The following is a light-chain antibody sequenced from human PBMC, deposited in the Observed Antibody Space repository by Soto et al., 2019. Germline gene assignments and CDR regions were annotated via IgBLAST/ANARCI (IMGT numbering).Light chain of an antibody. Sequence: QSALTQPPSVSGAPGQRVTISCTGSSSNIGAGYDVHWYQQLPGTAPKLLIYGNSNRPSGVPDRFSGSKSGTSASLAITGLRVEDEADYYCQSYDSSLSGYVFGTGTKVTVL. J-gene: IGLJ1*01. V-gene: IGLV1-40*01. CDR2: GNS. CDR3: QSYDSSLSGYV. CDR1: SSNIGAGYD.